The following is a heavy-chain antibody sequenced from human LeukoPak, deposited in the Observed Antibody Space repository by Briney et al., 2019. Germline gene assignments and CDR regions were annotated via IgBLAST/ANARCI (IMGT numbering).Heavy chain of an antibody. CDR2: IWYDGSNK. Sequence: PPGGSLRLSCAASGFTFSSYGMHWVRQAPGKGLEWVAVIWYDGSNKYYADSVKGRFTISRDNSKNTLYLQMNSLRAEDTAVYYCARAAWDIVATSRFDYWGQGTLVTVSS. V-gene: IGHV3-33*01. J-gene: IGHJ4*02. CDR1: GFTFSSYG. CDR3: ARAAWDIVATSRFDY. D-gene: IGHD5-12*01.